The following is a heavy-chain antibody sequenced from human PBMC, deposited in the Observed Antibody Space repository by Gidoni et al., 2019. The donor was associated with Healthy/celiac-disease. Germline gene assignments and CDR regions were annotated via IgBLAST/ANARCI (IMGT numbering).Heavy chain of an antibody. V-gene: IGHV3-23*01. CDR3: AKGNIVLMVYAAIDY. Sequence: EVPLLESGGGLVQPGGSLRLSCAASGFTFSSYAMSWVRQAPGKGLEWVSAISGSGGSTYYADSVKGRFTISRDNSKNTLYLQMNSLRAEDTAVYYCAKGNIVLMVYAAIDYWGQGTLVTVSS. D-gene: IGHD2-8*01. J-gene: IGHJ4*02. CDR1: GFTFSSYA. CDR2: ISGSGGST.